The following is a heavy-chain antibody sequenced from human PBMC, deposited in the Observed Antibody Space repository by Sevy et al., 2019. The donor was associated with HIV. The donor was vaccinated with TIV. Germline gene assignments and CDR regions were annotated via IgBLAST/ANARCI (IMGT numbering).Heavy chain of an antibody. J-gene: IGHJ4*02. CDR3: TSTAWEVLREFGY. D-gene: IGHD1-26*01. CDR1: GFTFSNAW. V-gene: IGHV3-15*01. Sequence: GGSLRLSCAASGFTFSNAWMSWVRQAPGKGLEWVGRIKSKTDGGTTDYTVPVKGRFTISRDDSKNTLYLQMNSLKSEDTAVYYCTSTAWEVLREFGYWGQGSLVTVSS. CDR2: IKSKTDGGTT.